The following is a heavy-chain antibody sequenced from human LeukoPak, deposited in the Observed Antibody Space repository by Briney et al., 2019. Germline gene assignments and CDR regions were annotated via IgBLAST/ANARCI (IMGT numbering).Heavy chain of an antibody. Sequence: ASVNVSCKASGCTFTSYGISWVRHAPGQGLEWMGWISAYNGNTNYAQKLPCRVTMTTDTSTSTAYMELTSLRSDDTAVYYCARCPRRVTGPNWFDPWGQGTLVTVSS. CDR1: GCTFTSYG. D-gene: IGHD1-20*01. J-gene: IGHJ5*02. CDR2: ISAYNGNT. CDR3: ARCPRRVTGPNWFDP. V-gene: IGHV1-18*01.